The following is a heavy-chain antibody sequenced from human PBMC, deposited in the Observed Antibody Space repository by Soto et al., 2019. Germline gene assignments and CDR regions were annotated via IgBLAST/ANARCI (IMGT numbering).Heavy chain of an antibody. Sequence: PGGSLRLSCAASGFPFSSTDMTWVRQAPGKGLDWVSTIDGSGGTTYYADSVKGRFTISRDNSMNTVKLQMNSLRADETALYYCAKNSGWFNTWGQGALVTVSS. CDR1: GFPFSSTD. V-gene: IGHV3-23*01. CDR2: IDGSGGTT. D-gene: IGHD3-10*01. J-gene: IGHJ5*02. CDR3: AKNSGWFNT.